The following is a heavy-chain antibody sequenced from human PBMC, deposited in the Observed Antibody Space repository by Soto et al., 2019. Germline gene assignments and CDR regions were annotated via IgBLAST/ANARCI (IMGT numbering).Heavy chain of an antibody. CDR3: ATSYRSSTSCPGGNYYYGMDV. V-gene: IGHV5-10-1*01. CDR1: GYSFTSYW. J-gene: IGHJ6*02. CDR2: IDPSDSYT. D-gene: IGHD2-2*01. Sequence: GESLKISCKGSGYSFTSYWISWVRQMPGKGLEWMGRIDPSDSYTNYSPSFQGHVTISADKSISTAYLQWSSLTASDTAMYYCATSYRSSTSCPGGNYYYGMDVWGQGTTVTVSS.